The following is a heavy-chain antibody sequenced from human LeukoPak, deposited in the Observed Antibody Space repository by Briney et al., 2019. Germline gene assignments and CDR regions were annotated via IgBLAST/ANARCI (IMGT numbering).Heavy chain of an antibody. D-gene: IGHD6-13*01. CDR1: GGSISSYY. V-gene: IGHV4-59*01. Sequence: SETLSLTCAVSGGSISSYYWSWIRQPPGNGLEWIGYIYYSGSTNYNPSLMSRVTISVDTSKNQFSLTLSSVTAADTAVYYCARFLGSWTPDYWGQGTLVTVSS. CDR3: ARFLGSWTPDY. J-gene: IGHJ4*02. CDR2: IYYSGST.